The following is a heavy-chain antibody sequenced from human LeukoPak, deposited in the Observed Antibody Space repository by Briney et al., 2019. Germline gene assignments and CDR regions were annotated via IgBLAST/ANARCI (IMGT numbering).Heavy chain of an antibody. CDR2: INHSGST. Sequence: SETLSLTCAVYGGSFSGCYWSWIRQPPGKGLEWIGEINHSGSTNYNPSLKSRVTISVDTSKNQFSLKLSSVTAADTAVYYCARGKSGVFYYYYYMDVWGKGTTVTVSS. CDR1: GGSFSGCY. D-gene: IGHD3-10*01. CDR3: ARGKSGVFYYYYYMDV. J-gene: IGHJ6*03. V-gene: IGHV4-34*01.